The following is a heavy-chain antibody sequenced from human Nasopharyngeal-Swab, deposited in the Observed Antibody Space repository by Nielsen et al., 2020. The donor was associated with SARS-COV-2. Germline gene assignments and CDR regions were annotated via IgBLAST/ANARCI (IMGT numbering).Heavy chain of an antibody. CDR3: ASGRVQFYFDY. D-gene: IGHD5-24*01. CDR1: GSTFSTYA. J-gene: IGHJ4*02. V-gene: IGHV3-23*01. Sequence: GGSLRLSCAASGSTFSTYAMSWVRQAPGKGLEWVSAISGSGGSTYYADSVKGRFTISRDNSKNTLYLQMNSLRAEDTAIYYCASGRVQFYFDYWGQGTLVTVSS. CDR2: ISGSGGST.